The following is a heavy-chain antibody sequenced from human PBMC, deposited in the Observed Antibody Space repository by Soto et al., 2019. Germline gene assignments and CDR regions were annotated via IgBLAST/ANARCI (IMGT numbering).Heavy chain of an antibody. CDR2: ITTAGTSI. Sequence: GGSLRLSCAASGFTFSGYWMYWVRQAPGKGLVWVSHITTAGTSITYADSVKGRFTISRDSAKSTLYLQMNSLRAEDTAVYYCARGGNYGMDVGGQGTTVTVSS. CDR3: ARGGNYGMDV. V-gene: IGHV3-74*01. J-gene: IGHJ6*02. D-gene: IGHD3-16*01. CDR1: GFTFSGYW.